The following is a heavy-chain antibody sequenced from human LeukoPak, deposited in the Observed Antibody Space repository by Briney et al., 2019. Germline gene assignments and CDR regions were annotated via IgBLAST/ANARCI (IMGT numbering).Heavy chain of an antibody. CDR1: GGSISSYY. D-gene: IGHD3-22*01. CDR3: ARARDSSGYYYVPYYFDY. V-gene: IGHV4-59*01. CDR2: IYYSGST. Sequence: SETLSLTCTVSGGSISSYYWSWVRQPPGKGPEWIGYIYYSGSTNYNPSLKSRVTISVDTSKNQFSLKLSSVTAADTAVYYCARARDSSGYYYVPYYFDYWGQGTLVTVSS. J-gene: IGHJ4*02.